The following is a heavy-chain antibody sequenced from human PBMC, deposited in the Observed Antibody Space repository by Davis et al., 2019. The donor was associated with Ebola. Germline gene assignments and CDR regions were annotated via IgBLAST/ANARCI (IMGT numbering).Heavy chain of an antibody. CDR3: TTIGGYCSSTSCYRFDP. Sequence: GGSLRLSCAASGFTFSNAWMSWVRQAPGKGLEWVGRIKSKTDGGTTDYAAPVKGRFTISRDDSKNTLYLQMNSLKTEDTAVYYCTTIGGYCSSTSCYRFDPWGQGTLVTVSS. CDR1: GFTFSNAW. CDR2: IKSKTDGGTT. J-gene: IGHJ5*02. D-gene: IGHD2-2*01. V-gene: IGHV3-15*01.